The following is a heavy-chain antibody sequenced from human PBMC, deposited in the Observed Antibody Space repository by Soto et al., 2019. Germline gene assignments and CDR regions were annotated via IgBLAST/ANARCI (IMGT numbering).Heavy chain of an antibody. J-gene: IGHJ4*02. Sequence: SETLSLTCTVSGGSISSSSYYWGCIRQPPGKGLEWIGSIYYSGSTHCNPSLKSRVTISVDTSKNQFSLKLSSVTAADTAVYYCSRHDYGDYVFDYWGQGTLVTVSS. CDR3: SRHDYGDYVFDY. D-gene: IGHD4-17*01. CDR2: IYYSGST. CDR1: GGSISSSSYY. V-gene: IGHV4-39*01.